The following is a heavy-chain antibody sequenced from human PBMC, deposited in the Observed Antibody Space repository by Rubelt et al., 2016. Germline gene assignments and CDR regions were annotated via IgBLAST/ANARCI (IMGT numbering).Heavy chain of an antibody. CDR2: VYYSGST. Sequence: QVQLQESGPGMVKPSETLSLTCTVSGGSISTTKYYWGWIRQPPGKGLEWIGSVYYSGSTYYNSSLKNRVTISADTSKNQFSLKLTSVTAADTAVYYCVRDGLSSGIGHWGQGTLVTVSS. J-gene: IGHJ4*02. CDR1: GGSISTTKYY. V-gene: IGHV4-39*07. D-gene: IGHD3-10*01. CDR3: VRDGLSSGIGH.